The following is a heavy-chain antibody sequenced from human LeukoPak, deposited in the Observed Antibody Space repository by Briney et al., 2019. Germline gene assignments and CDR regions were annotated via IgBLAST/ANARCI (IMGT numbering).Heavy chain of an antibody. CDR1: GFTFSTYW. Sequence: GGSLRLSCAASGFTFSTYWMHWVRQTPGKGLVWVSRVNSDGSATWHADSVKGRFAISRDNSKNTLYLQINSLRAEDTAVYYCAKPISSGWYSFDYWGQGTLVTVSS. CDR2: VNSDGSAT. D-gene: IGHD6-19*01. CDR3: AKPISSGWYSFDY. J-gene: IGHJ4*02. V-gene: IGHV3-74*01.